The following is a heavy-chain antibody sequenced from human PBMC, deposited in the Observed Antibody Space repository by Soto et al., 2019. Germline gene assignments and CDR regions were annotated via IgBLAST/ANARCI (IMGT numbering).Heavy chain of an antibody. CDR1: GGTFSSYA. CDR2: IIPIFGTA. Sequence: SVKVSCKASGGTFSSYAISWVRQAPGQGLEWMGGIIPIFGTANYAQKFQGRVTITADKSTSTAYMELSSLRSEGTAVYYCARDLGGNSRYFDYWGQGTLVTVSS. CDR3: ARDLGGNSRYFDY. D-gene: IGHD2-21*02. J-gene: IGHJ4*02. V-gene: IGHV1-69*06.